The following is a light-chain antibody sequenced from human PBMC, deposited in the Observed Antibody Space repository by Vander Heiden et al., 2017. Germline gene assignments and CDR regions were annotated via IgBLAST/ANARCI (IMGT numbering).Light chain of an antibody. CDR2: GAS. Sequence: EIVLTPSPATLSVSPGETATISCRASQSVSISLAGYQQKPGQAPRLLIYGASTRATGIPARFSGSGSGTEFTLAISSLQSEDFAIYYCQHYDNWPPWTFGQGTKMEIK. V-gene: IGKV3-15*01. CDR1: QSVSIS. CDR3: QHYDNWPPWT. J-gene: IGKJ1*01.